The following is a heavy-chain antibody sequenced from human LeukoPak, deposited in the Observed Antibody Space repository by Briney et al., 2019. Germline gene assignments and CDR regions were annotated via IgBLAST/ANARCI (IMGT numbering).Heavy chain of an antibody. D-gene: IGHD3-22*01. CDR3: ARQGRGDSSGLDY. CDR2: IYYSGST. CDR1: GGSISSSSYY. V-gene: IGHV4-39*01. J-gene: IGHJ4*02. Sequence: SETLSLTCTVSGGSISSSSYYWGWIRQPPGKGLEWIGSIYYSGSTYYNPSLKSRVTISVDTSKNQFSLKLGSVTAADTAVYYCARQGRGDSSGLDYWGQGTLVTVSS.